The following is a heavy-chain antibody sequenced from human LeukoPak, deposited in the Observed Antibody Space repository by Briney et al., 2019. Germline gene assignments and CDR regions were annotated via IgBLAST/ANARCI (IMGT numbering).Heavy chain of an antibody. V-gene: IGHV4-59*01. CDR2: ICYTGST. J-gene: IGHJ3*02. D-gene: IGHD6-19*01. Sequence: PSETLSLTCTVSAVSISTYCWSWIRQSPGRGLEWIGYICYTGSTKYNPSLKSRVSISVDTSKNQFSLKLSSVTAADTAVYYCARPYSSGWPDAFDIWGQGTMVTVSS. CDR1: AVSISTYC. CDR3: ARPYSSGWPDAFDI.